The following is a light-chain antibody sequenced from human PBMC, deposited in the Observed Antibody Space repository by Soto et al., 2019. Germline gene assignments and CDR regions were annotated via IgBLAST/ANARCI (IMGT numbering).Light chain of an antibody. V-gene: IGLV2-8*01. CDR1: SSDVGGYNF. J-gene: IGLJ2*01. CDR2: EVS. CDR3: SSYAGSNTLA. Sequence: QSALTQPPSTSGSPGQSVTISCTGTSSDVGGYNFVSWYQQHPGKAPKLIIYEVSRRPSGVPDRFSGSKSGNTASLTVSGLQAEDEADYHYSSYAGSNTLAFGGGTKVTVL.